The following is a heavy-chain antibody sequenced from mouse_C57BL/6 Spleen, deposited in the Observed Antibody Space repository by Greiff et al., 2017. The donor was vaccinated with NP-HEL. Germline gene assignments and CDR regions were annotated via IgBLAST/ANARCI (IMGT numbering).Heavy chain of an antibody. J-gene: IGHJ4*01. D-gene: IGHD2-13*01. V-gene: IGHV1-54*01. Sequence: QVQLQQSGAELVRPGTSVKVSCKASGYAFTNYLIKWVKQRPGQGLEWIGVINPGSGGTNYNEKFKGKATLTADNSSSTAYMQLSSLTSEDSAVYFCARGGGDYDYAMDYWGQGTSVTVSS. CDR1: GYAFTNYL. CDR3: ARGGGDYDYAMDY. CDR2: INPGSGGT.